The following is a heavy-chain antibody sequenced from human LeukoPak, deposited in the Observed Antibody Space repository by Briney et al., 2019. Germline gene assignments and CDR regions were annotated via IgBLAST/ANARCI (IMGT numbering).Heavy chain of an antibody. CDR2: ISSSSSYI. CDR1: GFTFSSYS. Sequence: NPGGSLRLSCAASGFTFSSYSMNWVRQAPGKGLEWVSSISSSSSYIYYADSVKGRFTISRDNAKNSLYLQMNSLKVEDTAVYYCATPAAGPGAEYSLYWGQGTLVIVSS. CDR3: ATPAAGPGAEYSLY. V-gene: IGHV3-21*01. D-gene: IGHD6-13*01. J-gene: IGHJ1*01.